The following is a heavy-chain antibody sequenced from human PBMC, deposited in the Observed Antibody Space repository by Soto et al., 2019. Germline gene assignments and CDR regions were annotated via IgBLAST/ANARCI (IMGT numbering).Heavy chain of an antibody. V-gene: IGHV4-4*07. CDR1: GGSISSYY. Sequence: QVQLPESGPGLVKPSETLSLTCTVSGGSISSYYWSWIRQPAGKGLEWIGRIYTSGSTNYNPSLKSRVTMSVDMSKNQFSLKLSSVTAADTAVYYCARVSTTVSGYYYYGMDVWGQGTTVTVSS. D-gene: IGHD4-17*01. CDR3: ARVSTTVSGYYYYGMDV. CDR2: IYTSGST. J-gene: IGHJ6*02.